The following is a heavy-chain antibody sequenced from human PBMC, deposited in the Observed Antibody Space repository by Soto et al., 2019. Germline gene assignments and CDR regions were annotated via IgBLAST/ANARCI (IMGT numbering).Heavy chain of an antibody. CDR1: GGSFSGYY. CDR2: INHSGST. V-gene: IGHV4-34*01. D-gene: IGHD6-13*01. J-gene: IGHJ5*02. Sequence: SETLSLTCAVYGGSFSGYYWSWIRQPPGKGLEWIGEINHSGSTNYNPSLKSRVTISVDTSKNQFSLKPSSVTAADTAVYYCARSRSSSWYTNWFDPWRQGTLVTVSS. CDR3: ARSRSSSWYTNWFDP.